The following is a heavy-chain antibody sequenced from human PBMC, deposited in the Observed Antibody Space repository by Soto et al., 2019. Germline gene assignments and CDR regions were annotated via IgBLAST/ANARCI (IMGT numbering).Heavy chain of an antibody. CDR3: ARPIYDFWSGYHYYYYGMDV. CDR2: INPNSGGT. J-gene: IGHJ6*02. D-gene: IGHD3-3*01. V-gene: IGHV1-2*02. CDR1: GYTFTGYY. Sequence: QVQLVQSGAEVKKPGASVKVSCKASGYTFTGYYMHWVRQAPGQGLEWMGWINPNSGGTNYAQKFQGRVTMTRDTSLSTAYMELSRLRSDDTAVYYCARPIYDFWSGYHYYYYGMDVWGQGTTVTVSS.